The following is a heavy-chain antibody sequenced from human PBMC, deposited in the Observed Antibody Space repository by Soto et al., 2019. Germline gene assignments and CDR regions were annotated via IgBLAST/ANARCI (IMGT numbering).Heavy chain of an antibody. Sequence: ASVKVSCKASGYTFTGYYMHWVRQAPGQGLEWMGWINPNSGGTNYAQKFQGWVTMTRDTSISTAYMELSRLRSDDTAVYYCARNPLYCSGGSCYVRDGYNYFDYWGQGTLVTVSS. J-gene: IGHJ4*02. D-gene: IGHD2-15*01. CDR1: GYTFTGYY. CDR2: INPNSGGT. CDR3: ARNPLYCSGGSCYVRDGYNYFDY. V-gene: IGHV1-2*04.